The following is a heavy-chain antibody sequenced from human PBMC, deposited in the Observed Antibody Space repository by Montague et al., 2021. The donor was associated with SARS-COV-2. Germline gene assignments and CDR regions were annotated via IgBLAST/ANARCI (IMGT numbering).Heavy chain of an antibody. V-gene: IGHV4-59*08. CDR2: MFYSGNT. CDR3: ARHPSYSSGWYDWFDP. J-gene: IGHJ5*02. Sequence: SETLSLTCTVSGGSISSYYWSWIRQPPGKGLEWIGYMFYSGNTNYNPSLKSRVTISIDTSKNQFSLKLRSVTAADTAVYYCARHPSYSSGWYDWFDPWGQGTLVTVSS. CDR1: GGSISSYY. D-gene: IGHD6-19*01.